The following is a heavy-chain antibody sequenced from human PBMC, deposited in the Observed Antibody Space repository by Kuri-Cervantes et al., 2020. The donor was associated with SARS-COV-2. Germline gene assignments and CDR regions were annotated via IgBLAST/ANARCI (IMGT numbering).Heavy chain of an antibody. J-gene: IGHJ4*02. CDR2: IDWDDDK. CDR3: ARSSRGYSYGNFDY. CDR1: GFSLSTSGMC. D-gene: IGHD5-18*01. Sequence: SGPTLVKPTQTLTLTCPFSGFSLSTSGMCVSWIRQPPGKALEWLALIDWDDDKYYSTSLKSRLTISKDTSKSQVVLTMTNMDPVDTATYYCARSSRGYSYGNFDYWGQGTLVTVSS. V-gene: IGHV2-70*01.